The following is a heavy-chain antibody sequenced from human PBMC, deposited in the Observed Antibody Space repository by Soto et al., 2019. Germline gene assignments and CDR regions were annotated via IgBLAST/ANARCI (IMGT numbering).Heavy chain of an antibody. CDR1: GGTFSSYA. D-gene: IGHD5-12*01. V-gene: IGHV1-69*06. J-gene: IGHJ4*02. Sequence: SVKVSCKASGGTFSSYAISWVRQAPGQGLEWMGGIIPIFGTANYAQKFQGRVTITADKSTSTAYMELSSLRSEDTAVYYCARDRDGYNHFDYWGQGTLVTVYS. CDR2: IIPIFGTA. CDR3: ARDRDGYNHFDY.